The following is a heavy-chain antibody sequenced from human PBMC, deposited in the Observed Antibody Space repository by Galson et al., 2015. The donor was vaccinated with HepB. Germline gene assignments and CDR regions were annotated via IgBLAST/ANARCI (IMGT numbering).Heavy chain of an antibody. Sequence: SVKVSCKASGYTFTSYYMHWVRQAPGQGLEWMGWMNPNSGNTGYAQKFQGRVTMTRNTSISTAYMELSSLRSEDTAVYYCARAGELLGTPPPHNWFDPWGQGTLVTVSS. CDR2: MNPNSGNT. CDR3: ARAGELLGTPPPHNWFDP. V-gene: IGHV1-8*02. D-gene: IGHD1-26*01. J-gene: IGHJ5*02. CDR1: GYTFTSYY.